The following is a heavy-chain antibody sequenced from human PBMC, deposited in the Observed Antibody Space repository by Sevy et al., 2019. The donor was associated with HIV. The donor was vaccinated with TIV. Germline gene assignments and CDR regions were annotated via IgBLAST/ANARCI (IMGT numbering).Heavy chain of an antibody. CDR1: GFXVSTKY. CDR2: IYAAXXT. CDR3: AXGKLXYGDYYYFDY. V-gene: IGHV3-53*01. Sequence: GGSLRLSCAASGFXVSTKYMSXXRQAPXXXLEXXSVIYAAXXTXYKDSVKGRFTISRDNSKNTLYLQMNSLRAEDTAVYYCAXGKLXYGDYYYFDYWGQGTLVTVSS. J-gene: IGHJ4*02. D-gene: IGHD4-17*01.